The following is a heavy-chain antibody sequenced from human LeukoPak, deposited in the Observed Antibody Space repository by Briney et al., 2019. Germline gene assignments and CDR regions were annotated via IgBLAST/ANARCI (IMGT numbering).Heavy chain of an antibody. Sequence: GRSPRLSCAASGFTFSSYGMHWVRQAPGKGLEWVAVIWYDGSNKYYADSVKGRFTISRDNSKNTLYLQMNSLRAEDTAVYYCARDASGSYPANWFDPWGQGTLVTVSS. CDR3: ARDASGSYPANWFDP. CDR1: GFTFSSYG. J-gene: IGHJ5*02. V-gene: IGHV3-33*01. D-gene: IGHD1-26*01. CDR2: IWYDGSNK.